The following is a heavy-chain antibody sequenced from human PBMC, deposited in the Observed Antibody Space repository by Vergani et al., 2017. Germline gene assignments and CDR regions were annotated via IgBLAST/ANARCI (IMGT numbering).Heavy chain of an antibody. V-gene: IGHV1-18*01. J-gene: IGHJ4*02. CDR3: ARDTPADFDH. CDR1: GYPFTSYG. Sequence: QVQLVQSGAEVKKPGASVKVSCKASGYPFTSYGISWVRQAPGEGLEWMGWISAYNGNTNYAQKLQGSVTLTTDKSPRTASMELRGLRSDDTAVYYCARDTPADFDHWGQGTLVTVSS. CDR2: ISAYNGNT.